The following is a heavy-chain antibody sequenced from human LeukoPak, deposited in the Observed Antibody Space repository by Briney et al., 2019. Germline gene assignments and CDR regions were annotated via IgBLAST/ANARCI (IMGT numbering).Heavy chain of an antibody. V-gene: IGHV1-46*01. CDR3: ARVSSGYDFDY. CDR2: INPSGGST. Sequence: ASVKVSCKASGYTLTSYYMHWVRQAPGQGLEWMGIINPSGGSTSYAQKFQGRVTMTRDTSTSTVYMELSSLRSEDTAVYYCARVSSGYDFDYWGQGTLVTVSS. CDR1: GYTLTSYY. D-gene: IGHD5-12*01. J-gene: IGHJ4*02.